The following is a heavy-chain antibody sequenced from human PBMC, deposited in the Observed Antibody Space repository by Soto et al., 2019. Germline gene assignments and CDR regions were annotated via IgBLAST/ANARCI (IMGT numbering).Heavy chain of an antibody. CDR2: IYWDDGK. V-gene: IGHV2-5*02. CDR1: GFSVSSSDVG. D-gene: IGHD3-10*01. J-gene: IGHJ4*02. Sequence: QITLKESGPTLVKPTQTLTLTCTFSGFSVSSSDVGVAWIRQPPGEALEWLALIYWDDGKRYRPSLNSRLTITNDTSKNHVVLTMTNMNPADTATYYCAHGLPGGWFGYWGQGTLVTVSS. CDR3: AHGLPGGWFGY.